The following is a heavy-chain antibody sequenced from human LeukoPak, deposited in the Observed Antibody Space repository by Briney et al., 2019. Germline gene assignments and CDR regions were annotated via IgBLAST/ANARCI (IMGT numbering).Heavy chain of an antibody. Sequence: ASVKVSCKASGYTFTSYYMHWVRQAPGQGLEWMGIINPSGGSTSYAQKFQGRVTMTRDTSTSTVYMELSSLRSEDTAVYYCARDSMPDSPMVRGVIIYYYYYYGMDVWGKGTTVTVSS. CDR2: INPSGGST. J-gene: IGHJ6*04. CDR3: ARDSMPDSPMVRGVIIYYYYYYGMDV. CDR1: GYTFTSYY. D-gene: IGHD3-10*01. V-gene: IGHV1-46*01.